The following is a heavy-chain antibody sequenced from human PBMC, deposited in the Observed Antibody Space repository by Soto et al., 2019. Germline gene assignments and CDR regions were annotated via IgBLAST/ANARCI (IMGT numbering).Heavy chain of an antibody. Sequence: GGSLRLSCAASGFTFSNAWMSWVRQAPGKGLEWVGRIKSKTDGGTTDYAAPVKGRFTISRDDSKNTLYLQMNSLKTEDTAVYYCTTDPTPSIAARQKEDFYYYYYMDVWGKGTTVTVSS. V-gene: IGHV3-15*01. D-gene: IGHD6-6*01. CDR3: TTDPTPSIAARQKEDFYYYYYMDV. CDR2: IKSKTDGGTT. CDR1: GFTFSNAW. J-gene: IGHJ6*03.